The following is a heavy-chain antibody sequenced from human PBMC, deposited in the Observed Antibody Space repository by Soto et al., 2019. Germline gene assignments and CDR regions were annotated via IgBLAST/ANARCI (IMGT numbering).Heavy chain of an antibody. CDR1: GFTFSSYS. Sequence: EEQLVESGGGLVKPGGSLRLSCAGSGFTFSSYSLHWVRQAPGKGLEWVSSISSRSSYIYYADSVKGPFTISRDNAKNSLYEQMNRLRAEDTAVYYCARDHPRWELLTEYYHHYGVDVWGQGTTVTVSS. V-gene: IGHV3-21*01. CDR2: ISSRSSYI. D-gene: IGHD1-26*01. CDR3: ARDHPRWELLTEYYHHYGVDV. J-gene: IGHJ6*02.